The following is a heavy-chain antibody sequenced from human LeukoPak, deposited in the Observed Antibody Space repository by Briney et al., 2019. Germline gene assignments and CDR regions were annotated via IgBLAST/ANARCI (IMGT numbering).Heavy chain of an antibody. V-gene: IGHV4-59*01. Sequence: SETLSLTCTVSGGSISSYYWSWIRQPPGKELEWIGYIYYSGSTNYNPSLKSRVTISVDTSKNQFSLKLSSVTAADTAVYYCARDHGVSFPALDAFDIWGQGTMVTVSS. D-gene: IGHD6-13*01. J-gene: IGHJ3*02. CDR1: GGSISSYY. CDR2: IYYSGST. CDR3: ARDHGVSFPALDAFDI.